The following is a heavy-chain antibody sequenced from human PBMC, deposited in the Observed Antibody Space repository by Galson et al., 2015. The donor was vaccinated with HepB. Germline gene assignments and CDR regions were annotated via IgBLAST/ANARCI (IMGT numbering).Heavy chain of an antibody. CDR3: ARGGRGGGYCSGGSCYEPYYYYYMDV. V-gene: IGHV7-4-1*02. CDR1: GYTFTSYA. J-gene: IGHJ6*03. Sequence: SVKVSCKASGYTFTSYAMNWVRQAPGQGLEWMGWINTNTGNPTYAQGFTGRFVFSLDTSVSTAYLQISSLKAEDTAVYYCARGGRGGGYCSGGSCYEPYYYYYMDVWGKGTTVTVSS. D-gene: IGHD2-15*01. CDR2: INTNTGNP.